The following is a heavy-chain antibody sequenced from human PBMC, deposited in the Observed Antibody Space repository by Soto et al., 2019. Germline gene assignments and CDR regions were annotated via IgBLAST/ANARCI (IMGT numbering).Heavy chain of an antibody. CDR3: AKDTRNTISHVDC. J-gene: IGHJ4*02. CDR1: GLTFSSYS. V-gene: IGHV3-21*04. CDR2: ISSSSSYI. Sequence: GGSLRLSCAASGLTFSSYSMNWVRQAPGKGLEWVSSISSSSSYIYYADSVKGRFTISRDNSKNTLYLQMNSLRAEDTAVYYCAKDTRNTISHVDCWGQGTLVTVSS. D-gene: IGHD1-1*01.